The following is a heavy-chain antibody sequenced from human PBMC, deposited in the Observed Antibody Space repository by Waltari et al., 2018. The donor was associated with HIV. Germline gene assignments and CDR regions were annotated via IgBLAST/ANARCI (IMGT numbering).Heavy chain of an antibody. CDR3: ARVTTVTGDSYFYYGMDV. CDR1: GYTFTGYH. V-gene: IGHV1-2*06. Sequence: QVQLIQSGAEVRDPGASVKVSCKASGYTFTGYHLHWVRQAPGHGLEWMGRINPNTGGTNYAQKFQARVTMTRDISIGTAYMELTSLRPNDTAVYYCARVTTVTGDSYFYYGMDVWGQGTTVVVSS. J-gene: IGHJ6*02. CDR2: INPNTGGT. D-gene: IGHD4-17*01.